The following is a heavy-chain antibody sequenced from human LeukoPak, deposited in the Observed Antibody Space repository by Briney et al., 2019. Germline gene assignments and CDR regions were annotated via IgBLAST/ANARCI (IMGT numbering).Heavy chain of an antibody. D-gene: IGHD3-16*01. CDR1: GYTFTSYG. CDR3: AGGPYARVNFDY. Sequence: ASVKVSCKASGYTFTSYGINWVRQAPGQGLEWMGWISAYNGNTNYAQKLQGRVTMTTDTSTSTAYMELRSLRSDDTAVYYCAGGPYARVNFDYWGQGTLVTVSS. CDR2: ISAYNGNT. J-gene: IGHJ4*02. V-gene: IGHV1-18*01.